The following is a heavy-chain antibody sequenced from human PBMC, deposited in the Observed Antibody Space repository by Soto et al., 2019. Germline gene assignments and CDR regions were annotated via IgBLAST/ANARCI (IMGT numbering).Heavy chain of an antibody. CDR2: IRSKAYGGTT. D-gene: IGHD2-2*01. J-gene: IGHJ6*02. Sequence: GGSLRLSCTASGFTFGDYAMSWVRQAPGKGLEWVGFIRSKAYGGTTEYAASVKGRFTISRDDSKSIAYLQMNSLKTEDTAVYYCTRSCSSTSCRYYYYYYYGMDVWGQGTTVTVSS. CDR3: TRSCSSTSCRYYYYYYYGMDV. CDR1: GFTFGDYA. V-gene: IGHV3-49*04.